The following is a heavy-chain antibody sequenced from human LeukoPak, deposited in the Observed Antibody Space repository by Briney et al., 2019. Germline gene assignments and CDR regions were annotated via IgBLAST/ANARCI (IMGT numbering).Heavy chain of an antibody. V-gene: IGHV4-39*07. CDR1: GGSISSSSYY. J-gene: IGHJ4*02. D-gene: IGHD3-3*01. CDR3: ARRITIFGVVPFQYYFDY. CDR2: IYYSGST. Sequence: SETLSLTCTVSGGSISSSSYYWGWIRQPPGKGLEWIGSIYYSGSTNYNPSLKSRVTISVDTSKNQFSLKLSSVTAADTAVYYCARRITIFGVVPFQYYFDYWGQGTLVTVSS.